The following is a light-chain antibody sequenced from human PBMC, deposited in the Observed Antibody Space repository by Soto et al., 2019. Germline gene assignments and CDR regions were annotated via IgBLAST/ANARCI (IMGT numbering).Light chain of an antibody. J-gene: IGKJ3*01. CDR2: LGS. CDR3: MQVLQIPVT. CDR1: QSLLHSDGYNY. Sequence: DIVMTQSPLSLPVTPGEPASISCRSSQSLLHSDGYNYLDWYLQKPGQSPQLLIQLGSMRASGVPDRFSGSASGTDFTLKISRVEAEDVGVYYCMQVLQIPVTFGPGTKVDIK. V-gene: IGKV2-28*01.